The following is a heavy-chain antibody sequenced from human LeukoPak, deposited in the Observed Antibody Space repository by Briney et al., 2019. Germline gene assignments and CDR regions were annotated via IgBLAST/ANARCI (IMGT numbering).Heavy chain of an antibody. D-gene: IGHD5-12*01. CDR3: ARAGSHRNSGYDY. J-gene: IGHJ4*02. Sequence: PGRSLRLSCAASGVTFSNYSMNWVRQAPGKGLEWVSYISSSTSTMYYPDSVKGRFTISRDNAKNSLYLQMNSLRAEDTAVYYCARAGSHRNSGYDYWGQGTLVTVSS. V-gene: IGHV3-48*04. CDR1: GVTFSNYS. CDR2: ISSSTSTM.